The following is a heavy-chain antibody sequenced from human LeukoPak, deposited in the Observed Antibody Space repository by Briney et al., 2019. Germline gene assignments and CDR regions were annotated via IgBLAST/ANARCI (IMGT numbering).Heavy chain of an antibody. D-gene: IGHD6-19*01. V-gene: IGHV5-51*01. CDR2: IYPGDSDT. CDR3: ARRLKNSNGWTFDY. CDR1: GYSVTIYW. Sequence: GESLKISCKGSGYSVTIYWIGWVRQMPGKGLEWMGIIYPGDSDTGYSPSFQGQVSISADRSINTAYLQWSSLKASDTAIYYCARRLKNSNGWTFDYWGQGTLVTVSS. J-gene: IGHJ4*02.